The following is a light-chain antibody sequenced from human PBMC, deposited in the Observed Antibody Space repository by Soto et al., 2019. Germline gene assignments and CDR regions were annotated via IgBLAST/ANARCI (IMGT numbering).Light chain of an antibody. CDR2: DVS. V-gene: IGKV3-11*01. J-gene: IGKJ4*01. Sequence: EVVLTQSPATLSLSPGERATLSCRASQSVRTYLACYQQKPGQAPRLLIHDVSDRATGIPARFSGSGSGTDFTLTISSLEPEDFAVYYCQQRSSWPLTFGGGTKVDNK. CDR1: QSVRTY. CDR3: QQRSSWPLT.